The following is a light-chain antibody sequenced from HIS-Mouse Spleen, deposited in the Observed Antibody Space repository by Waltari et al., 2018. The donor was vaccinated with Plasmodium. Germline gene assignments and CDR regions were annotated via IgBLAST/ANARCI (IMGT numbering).Light chain of an antibody. CDR3: QQYNSYWT. V-gene: IGKV1-39*01. Sequence: DIQMTQSPSALSASVGDRGTITCRASQSISSYLNWYQQKPGKAPKLLIYAASSLQSGVPSRFSGSGSGTDFTLTISSLQPDDFATYYCQQYNSYWTFGQGTKVEIK. CDR2: AAS. J-gene: IGKJ1*01. CDR1: QSISSY.